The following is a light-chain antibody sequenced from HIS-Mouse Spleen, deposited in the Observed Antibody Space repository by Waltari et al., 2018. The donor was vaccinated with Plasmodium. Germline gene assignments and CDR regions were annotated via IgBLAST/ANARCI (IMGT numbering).Light chain of an antibody. V-gene: IGLV3-21*02. CDR3: QVWDSSSDHPV. CDR2: DDS. Sequence: SYVLTQPPSVSVAPGQTARITCGGNNIGRKSVHWYQQKPGQAPVLVVYDDSDGPSGIPERFSGSNSGNTATLTISRVEAGDEADYYCQVWDSSSDHPVFGGGTKLTVL. CDR1: NIGRKS. J-gene: IGLJ2*01.